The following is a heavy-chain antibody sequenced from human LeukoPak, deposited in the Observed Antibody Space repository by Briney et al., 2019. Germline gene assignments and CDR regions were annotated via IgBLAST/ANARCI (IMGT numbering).Heavy chain of an antibody. CDR2: ISYDGSSK. V-gene: IGHV3-30*04. J-gene: IGHJ4*02. CDR3: ARDAHSTSNYFDY. CDR1: KFTFSRYA. D-gene: IGHD2/OR15-2a*01. Sequence: GGSLRLSCTASKFTFSRYAMHWVRQAPGKGLEWVAVISYDGSSKYHADSVRGRFTISRDNSKDTLYLQMNSLRAEDTAVYYCARDAHSTSNYFDYWGQGTLVTVSA.